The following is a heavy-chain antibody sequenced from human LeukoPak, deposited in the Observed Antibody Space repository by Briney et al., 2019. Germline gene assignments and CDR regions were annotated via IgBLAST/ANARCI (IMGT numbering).Heavy chain of an antibody. J-gene: IGHJ6*02. D-gene: IGHD3-3*01. V-gene: IGHV4-59*01. CDR2: IYYSGST. CDR1: GGSISSYY. CDR3: ARDSGYDFWSRQRGMDV. Sequence: SETLSLTCTVSGGSISSYYWSWIRQPPGEGLEWIGYIYYSGSTNYNPSLKSRVTISVDTSKNQFSLKLSSVTAADTAVYYCARDSGYDFWSRQRGMDVWGQGTTVTVSS.